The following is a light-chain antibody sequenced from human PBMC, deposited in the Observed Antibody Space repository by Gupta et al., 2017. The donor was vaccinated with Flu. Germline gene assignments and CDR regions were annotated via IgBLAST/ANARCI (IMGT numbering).Light chain of an antibody. CDR2: KVS. CDR3: MQGKHWLPWT. Sequence: DVVMTQSPLSLPVTLGQPASISCRSSQSLVYSDGNTYLNWFQQRPGQSPRRLIYKVSNRDSGVPDRLSGSGSGTDFTLKISRVEAEDVGVYYCMQGKHWLPWTFGQGTKVEIK. J-gene: IGKJ1*01. CDR1: QSLVYSDGNTY. V-gene: IGKV2-30*01.